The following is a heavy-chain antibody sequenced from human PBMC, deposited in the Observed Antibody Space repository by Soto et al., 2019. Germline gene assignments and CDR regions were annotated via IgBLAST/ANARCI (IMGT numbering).Heavy chain of an antibody. CDR2: IRSGGDT. J-gene: IGHJ6*02. CDR3: ARPATYYAMDV. V-gene: IGHV3-53*02. Sequence: EEQLVETGGGLSQPGGSLRLSCAASGFSVSINYMSWVRQAPGKGLEWVSLIRSGGDTDYADSVRGRFTISRDNSKNTAFLPMISLRAEDTAIYYCARPATYYAMDVWGQGTTVIVSS. CDR1: GFSVSINY.